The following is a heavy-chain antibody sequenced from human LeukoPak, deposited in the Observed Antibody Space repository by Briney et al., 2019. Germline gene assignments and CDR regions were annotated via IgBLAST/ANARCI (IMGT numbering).Heavy chain of an antibody. Sequence: GGSLRLSCAASGFTFSSYSMNWVRQAPGKGLEWVSYISSSSSTIYYADSVKGRFTISRDNAKNSLYLQMNSLRAEDTAVYYCARATYYYYYMDVWGKGTTVTVSS. J-gene: IGHJ6*03. CDR2: ISSSSSTI. CDR3: ARATYYYYYMDV. V-gene: IGHV3-48*01. CDR1: GFTFSSYS.